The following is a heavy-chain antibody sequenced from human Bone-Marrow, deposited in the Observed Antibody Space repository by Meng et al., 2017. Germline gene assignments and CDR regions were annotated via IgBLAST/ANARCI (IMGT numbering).Heavy chain of an antibody. CDR1: GGSISSGDYY. CDR3: AREGRSHQVGVSVY. J-gene: IGHJ4*02. Sequence: QVQLQESGPGLVKPSQTLSLTCTASGGSISSGDYYWSWTRQPPGKGLEWIGYIYNSGSTYYNPSLKSRVTISVDTSKNQFSLKLRFVTAADTAVYYCAREGRSHQVGVSVYWGQGNLVTVSS. CDR2: IYNSGST. V-gene: IGHV4-30-4*01. D-gene: IGHD2-21*01.